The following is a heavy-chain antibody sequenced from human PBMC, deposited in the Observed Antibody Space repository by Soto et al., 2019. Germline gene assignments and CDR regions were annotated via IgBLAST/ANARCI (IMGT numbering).Heavy chain of an antibody. J-gene: IGHJ6*02. CDR3: ARSKGSIGSFCYSGIDV. Sequence: QLQLQEAGPGLVKPSETLSLTCTVSCGATTSNPYYWGWIRQSPGKGLEWIGTISYSGTTYSNTSLDRRGPISPDTSTTQVALMLVSLTASDTAVDYCARSKGSIGSFCYSGIDVWGQGTTVTVSS. V-gene: IGHV4-39*01. D-gene: IGHD3-10*01. CDR2: ISYSGTT. CDR1: CGATTSNPYY.